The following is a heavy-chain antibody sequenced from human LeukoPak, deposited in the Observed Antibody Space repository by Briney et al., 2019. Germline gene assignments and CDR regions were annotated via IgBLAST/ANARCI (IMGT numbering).Heavy chain of an antibody. V-gene: IGHV1-18*01. CDR3: AREARDGYKAKRVDY. J-gene: IGHJ4*02. Sequence: ASVKVSCKASGYTFTSYGISWVRQAPGQGLEWMGWISAYNGNTNYAQKLQGRVTMTTDTSTSTAYMELRSLRSDDTAVYYCAREARDGYKAKRVDYWGQGTLVTVSS. CDR2: ISAYNGNT. D-gene: IGHD5-24*01. CDR1: GYTFTSYG.